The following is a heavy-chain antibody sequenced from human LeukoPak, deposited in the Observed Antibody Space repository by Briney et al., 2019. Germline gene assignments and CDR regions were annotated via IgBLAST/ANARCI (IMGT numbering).Heavy chain of an antibody. D-gene: IGHD4-17*01. J-gene: IGHJ3*02. CDR3: ARHDYGDYAGFDI. V-gene: IGHV4-38-2*01. CDR2: IYHSGST. CDR1: GYSISSGYY. Sequence: SETLSLTCAVSGYSISSGYYWAWIRQPPGKGLEWIGSIYHSGSTYYNPSLKSRVTISVDTSKNQFSLKLSSVTAADTAVYYCARHDYGDYAGFDIWGQGTMVTVSS.